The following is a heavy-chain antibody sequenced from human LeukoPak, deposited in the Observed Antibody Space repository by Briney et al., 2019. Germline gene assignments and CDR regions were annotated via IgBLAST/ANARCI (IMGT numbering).Heavy chain of an antibody. CDR2: INGGGDNT. CDR1: GFAFSTYS. D-gene: IGHD6-19*01. CDR3: AKASQWTSDY. V-gene: IGHV3-23*01. J-gene: IGHJ4*02. Sequence: GGSLRLSCAASGFAFSTYSMNWVRQAPGKGLEWVSAINGGGDNTYYADSVKGRFTVSRDNSKNTLCLQMNSLRAEDTALYFCAKASQWTSDYWGQGTLVTVSS.